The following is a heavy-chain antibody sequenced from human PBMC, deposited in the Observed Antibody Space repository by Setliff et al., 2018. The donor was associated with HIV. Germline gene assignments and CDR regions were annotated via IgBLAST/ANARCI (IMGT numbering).Heavy chain of an antibody. CDR3: AREGDVWENYFDY. D-gene: IGHD3-16*01. Sequence: PSETLSLTCTVSGGSISSSSYYWGWIRQPPGKGLEWIGSIYYSGSTYYNPSLKSRVTISVDTSKSQFSLKLSSVTAADTAVYYCAREGDVWENYFDYWGQGTLVTVSS. J-gene: IGHJ4*02. CDR1: GGSISSSSYY. CDR2: IYYSGST. V-gene: IGHV4-39*07.